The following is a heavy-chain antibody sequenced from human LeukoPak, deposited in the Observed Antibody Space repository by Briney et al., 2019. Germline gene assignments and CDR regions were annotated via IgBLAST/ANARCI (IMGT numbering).Heavy chain of an antibody. V-gene: IGHV3-74*01. D-gene: IGHD2-2*01. CDR3: ARDGYPAAREFDY. CDR1: GFTFSNYW. CDR2: LDTDGSDT. Sequence: GGSLRLSCAASGFTFSNYWMHWVRQTPGKGLVWVSRLDTDGSDTSYADSVKGRFTISRDNAKNTLFLQMNNLRAEDTAMYYCARDGYPAAREFDYWGQGTLVTVSS. J-gene: IGHJ4*02.